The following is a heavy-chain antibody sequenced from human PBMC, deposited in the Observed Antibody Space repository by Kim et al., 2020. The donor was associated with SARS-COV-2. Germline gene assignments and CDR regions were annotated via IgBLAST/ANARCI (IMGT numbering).Heavy chain of an antibody. Sequence: GGSLRLSCAASGFTFGGYAMNWVRQAPGKGLEWVSTISSRSNYIYYADSVKGRFTISRDNAKSSLFLQMDSLRPEDTALYYCARDEGGRIAASGSVYWGQGTLVTVSS. D-gene: IGHD6-13*01. V-gene: IGHV3-21*01. CDR3: ARDEGGRIAASGSVY. J-gene: IGHJ4*02. CDR1: GFTFGGYA. CDR2: ISSRSNYI.